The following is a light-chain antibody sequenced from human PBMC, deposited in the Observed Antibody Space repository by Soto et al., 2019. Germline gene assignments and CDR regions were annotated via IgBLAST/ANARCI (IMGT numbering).Light chain of an antibody. Sequence: DIQMTQSPSSLSASVGDRLTITCRASQSITIYLNWYEQKPGEAPNLLXFGASTLQSGVPSRFSGSGSGTDFTLTISSLQPEDFETYYCQQSYSTLWTFGQGTKVDIK. CDR1: QSITIY. CDR2: GAS. J-gene: IGKJ1*01. CDR3: QQSYSTLWT. V-gene: IGKV1-39*01.